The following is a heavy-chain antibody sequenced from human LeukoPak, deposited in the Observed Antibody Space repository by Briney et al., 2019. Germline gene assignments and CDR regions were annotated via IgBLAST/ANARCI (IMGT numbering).Heavy chain of an antibody. J-gene: IGHJ4*02. Sequence: SETLSLTCTVSGGSISSYYWSWIRQPPGKGLEWIGYIYYSGSNNYNPSLKSRVTISVDTSKHQFSLKLSSVTAADTAVYYCARWSRPGIAAAGTEYWGQGTLVTVSS. CDR1: GGSISSYY. CDR3: ARWSRPGIAAAGTEY. D-gene: IGHD6-13*01. CDR2: IYYSGSN. V-gene: IGHV4-59*08.